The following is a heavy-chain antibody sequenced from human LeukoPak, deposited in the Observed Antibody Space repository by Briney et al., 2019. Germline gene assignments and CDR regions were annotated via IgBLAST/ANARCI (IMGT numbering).Heavy chain of an antibody. J-gene: IGHJ3*02. CDR2: IYPGDSDT. D-gene: IGHD2-15*01. V-gene: IGHV5-51*01. CDR3: ARVVVADRDAFDI. Sequence: GESLKISCKGSGYSFTSYWIGWVRQMPGKGPEWMGIIYPGDSDTRYSPSFQGQVTISADKSISTAYLQWSSLKASDTAMYYCARVVVADRDAFDIWGQGTMVTVSS. CDR1: GYSFTSYW.